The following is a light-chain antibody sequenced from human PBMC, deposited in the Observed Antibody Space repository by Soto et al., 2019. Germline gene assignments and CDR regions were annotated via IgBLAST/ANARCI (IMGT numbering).Light chain of an antibody. CDR3: SSYTSSSTLVV. CDR2: DVS. J-gene: IGLJ2*01. Sequence: QSVLTQPASVSGSPGQSITISCTGTSSDVGGYNYVSWYQQHPGKAPKLMIYDVSNRPSGVSNRFSGSKSGNTASLTISGLQAEDEVDDYCSSYTSSSTLVVFGGVTKLTVL. V-gene: IGLV2-14*01. CDR1: SSDVGGYNY.